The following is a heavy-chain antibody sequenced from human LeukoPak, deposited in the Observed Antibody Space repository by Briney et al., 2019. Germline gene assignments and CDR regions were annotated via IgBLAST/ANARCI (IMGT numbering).Heavy chain of an antibody. D-gene: IGHD2-2*02. J-gene: IGHJ6*03. V-gene: IGHV3-30*02. CDR2: IRYDGSNK. Sequence: GGSLRLSCAASGFTFSSYGMHWDRQAPGEGLEWVAFIRYDGSNKYYADSVKGRFTISRDNSKNTLYLQMNSLRAEDTAVYYCASAPGGYCSSTSCYTPYYYYYMDVWGKGTTVTVSS. CDR1: GFTFSSYG. CDR3: ASAPGGYCSSTSCYTPYYYYYMDV.